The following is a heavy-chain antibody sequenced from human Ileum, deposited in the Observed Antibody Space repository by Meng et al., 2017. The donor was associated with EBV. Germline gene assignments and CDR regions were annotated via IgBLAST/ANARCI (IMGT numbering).Heavy chain of an antibody. CDR2: ISAYYGDT. CDR1: GYTFTTYG. Sequence: QIQLVQSGVEVKKPGASVKVSCKTSGYTFTTYGIDWVRQAPGQGLEWMGWISAYYGDTKYAPNLHDRITLTTDTPTSTAYMELRSLTSDDTAVYYCTIMTHCDGARRYSYDHWGQGTLVTVSS. D-gene: IGHD2-15*01. CDR3: TIMTHCDGARRYSYDH. V-gene: IGHV1-18*01. J-gene: IGHJ5*02.